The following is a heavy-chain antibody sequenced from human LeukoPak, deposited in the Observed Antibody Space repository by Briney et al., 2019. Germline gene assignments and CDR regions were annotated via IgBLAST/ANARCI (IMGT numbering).Heavy chain of an antibody. D-gene: IGHD6-13*01. Sequence: SETLSLTCTVSGGSISSSSYYWGWIRQPPGKGLEWIGSIYYSGSTYYNPSLKSRVTISVDTSKNQFSLKLSSVTAADTAVYYCARAISSSWYYYYYGMDVWGQGTTVTVSS. J-gene: IGHJ6*02. CDR3: ARAISSSWYYYYYGMDV. CDR2: IYYSGST. V-gene: IGHV4-39*07. CDR1: GGSISSSSYY.